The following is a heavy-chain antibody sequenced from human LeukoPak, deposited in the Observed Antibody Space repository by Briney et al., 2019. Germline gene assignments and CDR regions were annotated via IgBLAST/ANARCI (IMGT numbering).Heavy chain of an antibody. J-gene: IGHJ4*02. CDR2: IYTSGST. CDR3: ARESGYYYDTSGYTFDY. V-gene: IGHV4-4*07. CDR1: GGSISNYY. D-gene: IGHD3-22*01. Sequence: PSETLSLTCTVSGGSISNYYWSWIRRSAGKGLEWIWRIYTSGSTNYNPSLKSRVSMSVDTSKNQFSLRLRSVTAADTAVYYCARESGYYYDTSGYTFDYWGQGILVTVSS.